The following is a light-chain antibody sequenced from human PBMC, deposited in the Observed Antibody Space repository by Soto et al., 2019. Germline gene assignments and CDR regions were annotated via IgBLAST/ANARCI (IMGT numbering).Light chain of an antibody. Sequence: IQMTQSPSSLSASVGDRVTITCRSNQDVRVDLGWYQQKPGPAPKLLIYSASTLQSGVPSRFSGSGSGTDFTLTISGLQPEDLATYYCLQESNYPLTFGGGTKVEIK. V-gene: IGKV1-6*01. CDR1: QDVRVD. CDR3: LQESNYPLT. J-gene: IGKJ4*01. CDR2: SAS.